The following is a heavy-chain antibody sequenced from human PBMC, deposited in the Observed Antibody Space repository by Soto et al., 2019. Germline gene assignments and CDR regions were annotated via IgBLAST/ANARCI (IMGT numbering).Heavy chain of an antibody. CDR2: IIGNSGTT. V-gene: IGHV3-23*01. CDR1: GFSFSSYD. D-gene: IGHD5-18*01. Sequence: PVGSLRLSCVASGFSFSSYDMSWVRQAPGKGLEWVSFIIGNSGTTYYADSVKGRFTISRDNSKNTLYLQMSRLGAEDTAAYYCAKGSTYSFYFDHWGQGTLVTV. CDR3: AKGSTYSFYFDH. J-gene: IGHJ4*01.